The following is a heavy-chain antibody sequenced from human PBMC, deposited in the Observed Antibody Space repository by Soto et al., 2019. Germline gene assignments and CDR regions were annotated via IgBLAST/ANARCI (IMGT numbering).Heavy chain of an antibody. CDR3: ASPRYCSGGSCGRFDP. CDR2: IIPIFGTA. V-gene: IGHV1-69*12. Sequence: QVQLVQSGAEVKKPGSSVKVSCKASGGTFSSYAISWVRQAPGQGLEWMGGIIPIFGTANYAQKFQGRVTIPAVEPTSTAYMELGSLRSEATAVYYCASPRYCSGGSCGRFDPWGQGTLVTVSS. CDR1: GGTFSSYA. J-gene: IGHJ5*02. D-gene: IGHD2-15*01.